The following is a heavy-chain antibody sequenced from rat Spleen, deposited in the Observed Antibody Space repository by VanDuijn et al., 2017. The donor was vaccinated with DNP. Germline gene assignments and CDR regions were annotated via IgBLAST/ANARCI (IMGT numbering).Heavy chain of an antibody. CDR2: ISSSGGDT. CDR3: ATNNYFDY. J-gene: IGHJ3*01. Sequence: EVQLVETGGDLVQPGRSLKLSCVASGFTFNDYWMTWIRQVPGKGLEWVAAISSSGGDTFYLDSVKGRFTISRDNAKSTLYLQMDSLRSEDTATCYCATNNYFDYWGQGTLVTVSS. V-gene: IGHV5-31*01. CDR1: GFTFNDYW.